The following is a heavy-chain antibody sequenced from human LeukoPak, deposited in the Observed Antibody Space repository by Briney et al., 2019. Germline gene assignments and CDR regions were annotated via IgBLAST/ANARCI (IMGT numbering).Heavy chain of an antibody. V-gene: IGHV4-39*01. CDR3: ARKGGAAAHAFDI. CDR2: IYYSGST. D-gene: IGHD6-25*01. Sequence: SETLSLTCTVSGGSISSSSYYWGWIRQPPGKGLEWIGSIYYSGSTYYNPSLKSRVTISVDTSKNQFSLKLSSVTAADTAVYYCARKGGAAAHAFDIWGQGTMVTVSS. J-gene: IGHJ3*02. CDR1: GGSISSSSYY.